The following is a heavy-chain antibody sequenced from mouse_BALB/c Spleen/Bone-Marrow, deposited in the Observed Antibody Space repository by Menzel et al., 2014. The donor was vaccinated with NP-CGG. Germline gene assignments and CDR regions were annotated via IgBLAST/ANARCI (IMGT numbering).Heavy chain of an antibody. CDR1: GFTFSSYT. Sequence: EVKLVESGGGLVQPGVSLKLSCAASGFTFSSYTMSWVRQTPEKRLEWVAYISNGGGSTYYPDTVKGRFTISRDNAKNTLYLQMSSLKSEDTAMYYCARRSAATYYFDYWGQGTTLTVSS. V-gene: IGHV5-12-2*01. CDR2: ISNGGGST. J-gene: IGHJ2*01. D-gene: IGHD1-2*01. CDR3: ARRSAATYYFDY.